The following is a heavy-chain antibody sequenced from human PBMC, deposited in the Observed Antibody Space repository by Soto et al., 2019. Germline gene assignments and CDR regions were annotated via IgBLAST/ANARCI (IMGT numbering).Heavy chain of an antibody. CDR3: ARQGYCSSTSCIYFGY. J-gene: IGHJ4*02. CDR2: IWYDGSNK. CDR1: GFTFSSYG. D-gene: IGHD2-2*01. Sequence: QVQLVESGGGVVQPGRSLRLSCAASGFTFSSYGMHWVRQAPGKGLEWVAVIWYDGSNKYYADSVKGRFTISRDNSKNTLYLQMNSLRAEDTAVYYCARQGYCSSTSCIYFGYWGQGTLVTVSS. V-gene: IGHV3-33*01.